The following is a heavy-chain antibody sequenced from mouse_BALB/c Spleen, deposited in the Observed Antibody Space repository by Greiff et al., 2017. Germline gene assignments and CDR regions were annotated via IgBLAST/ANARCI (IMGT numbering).Heavy chain of an antibody. V-gene: IGHV14-1*02. CDR1: GFNIKDYY. CDR2: IDPENGNT. CDR3: ARGGAMDY. J-gene: IGHJ4*01. Sequence: EVQLQESGAELVRPGALVKLSCKASGFNIKDYYMHWVKQRPEQGLEWIGWIDPENGNTIYDPKFQGKGSITADTSSNTAYLQLSSLTSEDTAVYYCARGGAMDYWGQGTSVTVSS.